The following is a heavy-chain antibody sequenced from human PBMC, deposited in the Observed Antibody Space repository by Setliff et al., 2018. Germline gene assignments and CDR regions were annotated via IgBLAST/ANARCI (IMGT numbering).Heavy chain of an antibody. CDR2: IYYRGST. CDR1: GYSISYYY. D-gene: IGHD3-10*01. CDR3: ARSSSGSPHYYYAMDV. J-gene: IGHJ6*02. Sequence: PSETLSLTCAVSGYSISYYYWSWIRQHPGKGLEWIGSIYYRGSTYHNPSLKSRVTVSVDTSKNQFSLKLSSVTAADTAVYYCARSSSGSPHYYYAMDVWGQGTTVTVSS. V-gene: IGHV4-38-2*01.